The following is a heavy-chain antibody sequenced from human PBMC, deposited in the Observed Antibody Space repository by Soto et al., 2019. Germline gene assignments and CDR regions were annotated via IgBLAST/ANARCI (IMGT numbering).Heavy chain of an antibody. CDR3: AREGWHDTFDV. J-gene: IGHJ3*01. CDR2: ISTDGTST. V-gene: IGHV3-74*01. Sequence: GGSLRLSCAASGFTFSSYWMHWVRQAPGKGLVWVSRISTDGTSTSYADSVRGRFTISRDNAKNTLYLQVNSLRAEDTAVYYCAREGWHDTFDVWGLGTKVTVSS. CDR1: GFTFSSYW.